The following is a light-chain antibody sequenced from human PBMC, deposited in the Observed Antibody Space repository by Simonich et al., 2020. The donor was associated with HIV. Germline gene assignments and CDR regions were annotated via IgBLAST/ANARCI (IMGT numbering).Light chain of an antibody. Sequence: DIQMTQSPSSLSASVGDRVTITCRASQSISSYLNWYQQKPGKAPKLLIYAASSLQSGVPSGFSGSGSGTDFTLTISGLQPEDFAVYYCQQYNGYPLTFGGGTKVEIK. CDR2: AAS. CDR3: QQYNGYPLT. J-gene: IGKJ4*01. V-gene: IGKV1-39*01. CDR1: QSISSY.